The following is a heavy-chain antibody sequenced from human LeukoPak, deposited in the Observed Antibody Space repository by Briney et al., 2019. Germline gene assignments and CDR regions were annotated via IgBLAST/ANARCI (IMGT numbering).Heavy chain of an antibody. V-gene: IGHV3-66*01. Sequence: GGSLRLSCAASGFTVSSNYMSWVRQAPGKGLEWVSVIYSGGSTYYADSVKGRFTISRDNSKNTLYLQMNSLRAEDTAVYYCAKDPDYGDYERSYFDYWGQGTLVTVSS. D-gene: IGHD4-17*01. CDR2: IYSGGST. CDR3: AKDPDYGDYERSYFDY. J-gene: IGHJ4*02. CDR1: GFTVSSNY.